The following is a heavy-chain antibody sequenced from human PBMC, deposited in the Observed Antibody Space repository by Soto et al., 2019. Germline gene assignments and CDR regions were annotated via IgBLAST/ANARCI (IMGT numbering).Heavy chain of an antibody. D-gene: IGHD3-3*01. V-gene: IGHV3-9*01. CDR3: AKDLRGQNYDFWSGYFGNIYYFDY. CDR1: GFTFDDYA. Sequence: EVQLVESGGGLVQPGRSLRLSCAASGFTFDDYAMHWVRQAPGKGLEWVSGISWNSGSIGYADSVKGRFTISRDNAKNSLYLQMNSLRAEDTALYYCAKDLRGQNYDFWSGYFGNIYYFDYWGQGTLVTVSS. CDR2: ISWNSGSI. J-gene: IGHJ4*02.